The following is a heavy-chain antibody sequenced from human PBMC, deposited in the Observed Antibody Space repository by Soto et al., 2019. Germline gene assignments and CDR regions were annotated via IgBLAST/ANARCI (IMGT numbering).Heavy chain of an antibody. CDR2: IIPIFGTA. J-gene: IGHJ4*02. CDR3: ARAVRRYCSGGSCYDY. Sequence: GASVKVSCKASGGTFSSYAISWVRQAPGQGLEWMGGIIPIFGTANYAQKFQGRVTITADESTSTAYMELSSLRSEDTAVYYCARAVRRYCSGGSCYDYWGRGTLVTVSS. D-gene: IGHD2-15*01. V-gene: IGHV1-69*13. CDR1: GGTFSSYA.